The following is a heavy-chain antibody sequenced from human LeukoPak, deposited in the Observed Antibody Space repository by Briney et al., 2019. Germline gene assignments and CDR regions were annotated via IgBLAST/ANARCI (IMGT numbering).Heavy chain of an antibody. CDR3: ARDRNTGSSYENLFEY. V-gene: IGHV3-30*03. D-gene: IGHD1-26*01. J-gene: IGHJ4*02. Sequence: GGPLRLSCAASGFTFSSHGIHWVRQAPGKGLEWVAVISYAGSDKYYADSVKGRFTISRDNSKNTLYLQMNSLRAEDTAVYYCARDRNTGSSYENLFEYWGQGSLVTVSS. CDR2: ISYAGSDK. CDR1: GFTFSSHG.